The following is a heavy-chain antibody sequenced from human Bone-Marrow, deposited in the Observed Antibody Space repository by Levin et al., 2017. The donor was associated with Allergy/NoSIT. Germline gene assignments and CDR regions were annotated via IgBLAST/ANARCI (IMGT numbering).Heavy chain of an antibody. V-gene: IGHV3-20*01. CDR1: GFNFEDYA. CDR3: AKPEAYYDDLTGTYYGVLHV. Sequence: SGGSLRLSCTASGFNFEDYAMSWVRQAPGKGLEWVSNIKWNGAITRYADSVRGRFTISRDNAKNSLFLHMNSLRAEDTALYHCAKPEAYYDDLTGTYYGVLHVWGKGTAVTVSS. CDR2: IKWNGAIT. J-gene: IGHJ6*04. D-gene: IGHD3-9*01.